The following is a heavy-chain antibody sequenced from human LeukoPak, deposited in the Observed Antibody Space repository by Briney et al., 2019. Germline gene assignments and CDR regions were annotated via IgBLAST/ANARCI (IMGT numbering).Heavy chain of an antibody. CDR2: ISAYNGNT. Sequence: ASVKVSCKASGYTFTSYGISWVRRAPGQGLEWMGWISAYNGNTNYAQKLQGRVTMTTDTSTSTAYMELRSLRSDDTAVYYCASFRNKIQLWLMNWGQGTLVTVSS. V-gene: IGHV1-18*01. CDR3: ASFRNKIQLWLMN. J-gene: IGHJ4*02. CDR1: GYTFTSYG. D-gene: IGHD5-18*01.